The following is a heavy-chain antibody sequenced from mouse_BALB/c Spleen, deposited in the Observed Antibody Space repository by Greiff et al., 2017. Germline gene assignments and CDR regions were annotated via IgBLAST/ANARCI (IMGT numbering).Heavy chain of an antibody. Sequence: VQLQQSGAELVRSGASVKLSCTASGFNITDYYMHWVKQRPEQGLEWIGWIDPENGDTEYAPKFQGKATMTADTSSNTAYLQLSSLTSEDTAVYYCNAPITTRGRYAMDYWGQGTSVTVSS. CDR1: GFNITDYY. J-gene: IGHJ4*01. CDR2: IDPENGDT. D-gene: IGHD2-4*01. CDR3: NAPITTRGRYAMDY. V-gene: IGHV14-4*02.